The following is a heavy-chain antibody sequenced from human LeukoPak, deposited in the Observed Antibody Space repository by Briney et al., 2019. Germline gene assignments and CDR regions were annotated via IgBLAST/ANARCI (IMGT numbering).Heavy chain of an antibody. D-gene: IGHD5-12*01. J-gene: IGHJ4*02. CDR2: IYYSGST. CDR1: GDSISSGGHF. CDR3: ARDIGDIVAPFDY. Sequence: SQTLSLTCTVSGDSISSGGHFWSWIRQHPGKGLEWIGYIYYSGSTYYNPSLKSRVTISVDTSKNQFSLKLSSVTAADTAVYYCARDIGDIVAPFDYWGQGTLVTVSS. V-gene: IGHV4-30-4*01.